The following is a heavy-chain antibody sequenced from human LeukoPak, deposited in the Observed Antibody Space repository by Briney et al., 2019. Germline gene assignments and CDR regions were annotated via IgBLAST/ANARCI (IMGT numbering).Heavy chain of an antibody. CDR3: ARRGVTADAFDI. D-gene: IGHD1-20*01. Sequence: PSETLSLTCAVYGGSFSGYYWSWIRQPPGKGLEWIGEINHSGSTNYNPSLKSRVTISVDTSKNQFSLKLSSVTAADTAVYYCARRGVTADAFDIWGQGTMVTVSS. V-gene: IGHV4-34*01. CDR2: INHSGST. CDR1: GGSFSGYY. J-gene: IGHJ3*02.